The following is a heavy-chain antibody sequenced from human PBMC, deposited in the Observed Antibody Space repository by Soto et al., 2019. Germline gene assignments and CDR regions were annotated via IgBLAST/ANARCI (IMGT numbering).Heavy chain of an antibody. CDR3: VRRMFYDLWSPYYYFDY. J-gene: IGHJ4*02. Sequence: QVQLVQSGAEVTQPGASVKVSCKTSGYVFTSFGISWVRQAPGQGLEWMGWVRPYNGDTKYAEKFQGRVTMTSDTSTTTGYMELRGLRSDDTAVYYCVRRMFYDLWSPYYYFDYWGQGTQVTVSS. V-gene: IGHV1-18*04. D-gene: IGHD3-3*01. CDR1: GYVFTSFG. CDR2: VRPYNGDT.